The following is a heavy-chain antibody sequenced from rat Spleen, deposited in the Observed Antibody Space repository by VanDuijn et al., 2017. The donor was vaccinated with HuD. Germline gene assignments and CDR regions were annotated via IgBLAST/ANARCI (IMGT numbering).Heavy chain of an antibody. CDR3: ARHNTYYGYYYFDY. D-gene: IGHD1-9*01. J-gene: IGHJ2*01. Sequence: EVQLVESGGGLVLPGRSLKLSCATSGFSFSKYGMQWIRQTPTKGLQWVASISYEGSSPYYGDSVKGRFTISRDNAKSTLYLQMNSLRSEDTATYFCARHNTYYGYYYFDYWGQGVMVTVSS. V-gene: IGHV5-22*01. CDR1: GFSFSKYG. CDR2: ISYEGSSP.